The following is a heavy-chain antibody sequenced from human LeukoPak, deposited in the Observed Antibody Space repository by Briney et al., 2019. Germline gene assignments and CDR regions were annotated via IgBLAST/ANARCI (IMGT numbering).Heavy chain of an antibody. Sequence: PSETLSLTCSVSGGSISSRNHYWGWIRQPPGKGLEWIGSIFYTGNTYYNPSLRSRVTMSVGTSKNHFSLNLSSVTAADMAVYYCSRHVNTFDYWGQGALVTVSS. CDR2: IFYTGNT. J-gene: IGHJ4*02. V-gene: IGHV4-39*01. CDR3: SRHVNTFDY. CDR1: GGSISSRNHY.